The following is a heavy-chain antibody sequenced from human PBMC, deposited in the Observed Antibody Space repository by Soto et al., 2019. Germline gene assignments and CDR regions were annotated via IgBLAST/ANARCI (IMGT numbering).Heavy chain of an antibody. CDR3: AREAGVHYKIDY. D-gene: IGHD4-4*01. CDR1: KVTSTSYS. CDR2: ISSSSSTI. J-gene: IGHJ4*02. Sequence: SLTDARRASKVTSTSYSLNCVNQAPGKGLEWVSYISSSSSTISYADSVKGRFTISRDNAKNSLYLQMNSLRAEDTAVYYCAREAGVHYKIDYWGQGTLVTVSS. V-gene: IGHV3-48*04.